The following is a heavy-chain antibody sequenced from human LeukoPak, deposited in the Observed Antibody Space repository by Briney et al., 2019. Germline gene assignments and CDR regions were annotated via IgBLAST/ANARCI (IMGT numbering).Heavy chain of an antibody. J-gene: IGHJ1*01. Sequence: GGSLRLSCAASGFTFSSYAMSWVRQAPGKGLEWVAAISGSGGSTYYADSVKGRFTISRDNSKNPLYMQMNSLRAEETAVYYCAKAPTPVVAATLFHHWGQGTLVTVS. CDR1: GFTFSSYA. CDR3: AKAPTPVVAATLFHH. CDR2: ISGSGGST. V-gene: IGHV3-23*01. D-gene: IGHD2-15*01.